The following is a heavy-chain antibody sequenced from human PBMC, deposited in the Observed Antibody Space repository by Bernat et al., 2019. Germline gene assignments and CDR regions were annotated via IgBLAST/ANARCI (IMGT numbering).Heavy chain of an antibody. V-gene: IGHV3-7*01. D-gene: IGHD6-13*01. CDR3: AKRPGYQIGMEV. Sequence: EVQLVESGGGLVQPGGSRRLSCVGSGFSFSSYWMTWVRQPPGKGLEWVASINEDGREEQYVDSVKGRFTISRDNTKNSLYLQMNSMRVEDTAVFYCAKRPGYQIGMEVWGQGTTVTVSS. J-gene: IGHJ6*02. CDR1: GFSFSSYW. CDR2: INEDGREE.